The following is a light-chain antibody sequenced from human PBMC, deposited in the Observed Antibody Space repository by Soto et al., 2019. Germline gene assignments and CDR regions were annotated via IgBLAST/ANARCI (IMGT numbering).Light chain of an antibody. CDR2: DVS. Sequence: QSALTQPRSVSGSPGQSVTISCTGTSSDVGGYNYVSWYQQPPGKAPKLMIYDVSKRPSGVPDRFSGSKSGNTASLTISGLQAEDEADYYCCSYAGRYTYVFGTGTKLTVL. CDR3: CSYAGRYTYV. CDR1: SSDVGGYNY. V-gene: IGLV2-11*01. J-gene: IGLJ1*01.